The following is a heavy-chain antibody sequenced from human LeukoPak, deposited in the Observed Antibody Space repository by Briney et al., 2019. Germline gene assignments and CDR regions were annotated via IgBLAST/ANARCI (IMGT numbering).Heavy chain of an antibody. CDR2: MYSGGDT. J-gene: IGHJ5*02. CDR3: ARDAPQVPAAGVLAS. V-gene: IGHV3-53*01. Sequence: PGGSLRLSCAASGFTVSDNYMSWVRQAPGKGLEWVSVMYSGGDTYYADSVKGRFTFSRDISKNTLYLQMNGLRTKDTAMYYCARDAPQVPAAGVLASWGQGTLVTVSS. CDR1: GFTVSDNY. D-gene: IGHD6-13*01.